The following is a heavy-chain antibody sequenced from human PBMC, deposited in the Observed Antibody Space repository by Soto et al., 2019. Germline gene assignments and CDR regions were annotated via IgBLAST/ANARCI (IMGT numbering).Heavy chain of an antibody. Sequence: ASVKVSCKASGYTFTSYYMHWVRQAPGQGLEWMGIINPSGGSTSYAQKFQGRVTMTRDTSTSTVYMELSSLRAEDTAVYYCASLYCSSTSCPGAGYMDVWGKGTTVTVSS. CDR2: INPSGGST. V-gene: IGHV1-46*01. D-gene: IGHD2-2*01. CDR1: GYTFTSYY. J-gene: IGHJ6*03. CDR3: ASLYCSSTSCPGAGYMDV.